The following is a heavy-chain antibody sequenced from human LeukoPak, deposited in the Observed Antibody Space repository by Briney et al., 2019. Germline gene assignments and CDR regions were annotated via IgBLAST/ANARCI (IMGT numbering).Heavy chain of an antibody. V-gene: IGHV4-4*07. D-gene: IGHD3-16*02. CDR3: ARVSDYVWGSYRSDI. CDR2: IYTSGST. J-gene: IGHJ3*02. Sequence: PSETLSLTCTVSGGSISSYYWSWIRQPAGKGLEWIGRIYTSGSTNYNPSLKSRVTISVDTSKNQFSLKLSSVTAADTAVYYCARVSDYVWGSYRSDIWGQGTMVTVSS. CDR1: GGSISSYY.